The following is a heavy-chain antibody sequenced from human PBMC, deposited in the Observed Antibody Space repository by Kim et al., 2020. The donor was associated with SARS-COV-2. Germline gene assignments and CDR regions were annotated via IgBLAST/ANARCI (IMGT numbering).Heavy chain of an antibody. J-gene: IGHJ5*02. Sequence: GGSLRLSCSASGFTFSSYAMHWVRQAPGKGLEYVSAISSNGGSTYYADSVKGRFTISRDNSKNTLYLQMSSLRAEDTAVYYCVKDFFASSSSPYNWFDPWGQGTLVTVSS. CDR2: ISSNGGST. V-gene: IGHV3-64D*06. D-gene: IGHD6-6*01. CDR1: GFTFSSYA. CDR3: VKDFFASSSSPYNWFDP.